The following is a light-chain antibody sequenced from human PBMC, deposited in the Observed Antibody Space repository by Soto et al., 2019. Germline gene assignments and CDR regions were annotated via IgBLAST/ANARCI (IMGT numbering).Light chain of an antibody. CDR3: AVWDDSLMGV. Sequence: QSALTQPASVSGSPGQSITISCTGTSSDVGGYNYVSWYQQHPGKAPKLMIYEVSNRPSGVSNRFSGSKSGNTASLTISGLQAEDEADYYCAVWDDSLMGVFGGGTKVTV. CDR1: SSDVGGYNY. J-gene: IGLJ1*01. CDR2: EVS. V-gene: IGLV2-14*01.